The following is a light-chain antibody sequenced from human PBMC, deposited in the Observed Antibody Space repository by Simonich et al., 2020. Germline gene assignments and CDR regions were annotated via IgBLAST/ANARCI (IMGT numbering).Light chain of an antibody. J-gene: IGKJ3*01. V-gene: IGKV3D-20*01. CDR1: QSVSSSY. CDR3: QQYGSSPEFT. CDR2: DAS. Sequence: EIVMTQSPGTLSLSPGERATLSCRASQSVSSSYLAWYQQKPGLEPRLLIYDASSRATGIPNRFSGCGSGTDFTLTISRLEPEDFAVYYCQQYGSSPEFTFGPGTKVDIK.